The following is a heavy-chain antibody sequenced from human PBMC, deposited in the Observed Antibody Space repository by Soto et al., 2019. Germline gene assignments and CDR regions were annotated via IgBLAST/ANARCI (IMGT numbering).Heavy chain of an antibody. CDR1: GYTFTGYY. Sequence: QVQLVQSWAEVKKPGASVKVSCKASGYTFTGYYMHWVRQAPGQGLEWMGWINPNSGGTNYAQKFQGRVTMTSATSTSTASMELSRLRSDDTAVYYCARWGQGGDAFAFWGQGTMFTVSS. CDR3: ARWGQGGDAFAF. D-gene: IGHD7-27*01. J-gene: IGHJ3*01. CDR2: INPNSGGT. V-gene: IGHV1-2*02.